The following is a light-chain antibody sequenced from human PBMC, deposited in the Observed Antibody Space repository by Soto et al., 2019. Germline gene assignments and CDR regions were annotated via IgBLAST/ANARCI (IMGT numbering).Light chain of an antibody. CDR3: CSSTGISTLL. Sequence: QSVLTQPPSVSGAPGQRVTISCTGSSANIGAAYNVDWYQQLPGTAPKLIIYEVSHRPSGVSNRFSGSKSGSTASLTISGLQAEDEAHYYCCSSTGISTLLFATGTKVTVL. V-gene: IGLV1-40*01. CDR1: SANIGAAYN. J-gene: IGLJ1*01. CDR2: EVS.